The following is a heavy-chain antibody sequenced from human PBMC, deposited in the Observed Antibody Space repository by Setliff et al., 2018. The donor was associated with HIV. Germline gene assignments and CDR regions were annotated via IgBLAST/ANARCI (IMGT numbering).Heavy chain of an antibody. CDR1: GFAFTDYW. J-gene: IGHJ4*02. V-gene: IGHV3-74*01. CDR2: INVDGSSI. D-gene: IGHD6-6*01. CDR3: ARLPQDVRSSIDF. Sequence: GGSLRLSCAASGFAFTDYWMHWVRQVPGQGLVWVSRINVDGSSISYAASVKGRFTISRDNAKNTLFLQMNSLRAEDTAVYYCARLPQDVRSSIDFCGRGTLVTVSS.